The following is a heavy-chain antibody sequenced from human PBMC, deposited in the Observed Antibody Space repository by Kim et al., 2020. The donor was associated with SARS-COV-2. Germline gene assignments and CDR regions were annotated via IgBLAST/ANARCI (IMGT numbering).Heavy chain of an antibody. CDR3: ARGLSPVRGLMIRDVYYLDF. V-gene: IGHV4-30-4*01. J-gene: IGHJ4*02. D-gene: IGHD3-10*01. CDR1: GASIDSGSYY. CDR2: IYYSGST. Sequence: SETLSLTCTVSGASIDSGSYYWTWLRRFPGRGLEWIGYIYYSGSTYSNPSLKSRIVISGDTSKKKFSLSLNDVTAADTAVYYCARGLSPVRGLMIRDVYYLDFWGQGKLVTVAS.